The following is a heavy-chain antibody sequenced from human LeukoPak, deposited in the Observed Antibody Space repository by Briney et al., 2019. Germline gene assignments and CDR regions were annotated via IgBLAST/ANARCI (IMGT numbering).Heavy chain of an antibody. D-gene: IGHD3-22*01. V-gene: IGHV4-4*07. CDR2: IYTSGST. CDR3: ARLNYDSSGYYGGFDY. Sequence: SETLSLTCTVSGGSISSYYWSWIRQPAGKGLEWIGRIYTSGSTNYNPSLKSRVTMSVDTSKNQFSLKLSSVTAADTAVYYCARLNYDSSGYYGGFDYWGQGTLVTVSS. J-gene: IGHJ4*02. CDR1: GGSISSYY.